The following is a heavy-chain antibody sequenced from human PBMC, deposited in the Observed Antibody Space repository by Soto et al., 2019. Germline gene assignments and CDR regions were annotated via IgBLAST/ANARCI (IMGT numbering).Heavy chain of an antibody. J-gene: IGHJ6*02. CDR3: ASERIRSGYSHYYGTDV. Sequence: SETLSLTCTVSGGSVSSATYYWSWTRQSPGKGLEWIGYIYYTGSSNYNPSPKSRVTISVDTSRNQFSLKLSSMTAADTAVYYCASERIRSGYSHYYGTDVWGQGTTVTVSS. V-gene: IGHV4-61*01. CDR1: GGSVSSATYY. D-gene: IGHD3-3*01. CDR2: IYYTGSS.